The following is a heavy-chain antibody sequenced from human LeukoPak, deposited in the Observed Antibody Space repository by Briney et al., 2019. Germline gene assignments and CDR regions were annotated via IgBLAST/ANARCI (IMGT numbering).Heavy chain of an antibody. CDR1: GGSISGYY. Sequence: PSETLSLTCTVSGGSISGYYCSWLRQPPGKGLEWIGYVYSTGSTYYNPSLKSRVTISLDTSNKQFSLHLISVTAADTAMYYCARHYDPPSYYSNYFDSWGQGTLITVSS. CDR3: ARHYDPPSYYSNYFDS. J-gene: IGHJ4*02. D-gene: IGHD3-22*01. V-gene: IGHV4-59*08. CDR2: VYSTGST.